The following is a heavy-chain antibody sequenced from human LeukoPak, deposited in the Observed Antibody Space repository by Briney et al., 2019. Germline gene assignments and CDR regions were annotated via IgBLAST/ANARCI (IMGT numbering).Heavy chain of an antibody. CDR2: ISYDGSNK. CDR3: AKDGEVGALDI. D-gene: IGHD4-17*01. Sequence: GGSLRLSCAASGFTFSSYGMHWVRQAPGKGLEWVAVISYDGSNKYYADSVKGRFTISRDNSKNTPYLQMNSLRAEDTAVYYCAKDGEVGALDIWGQGTMVTVSS. V-gene: IGHV3-30*18. CDR1: GFTFSSYG. J-gene: IGHJ3*02.